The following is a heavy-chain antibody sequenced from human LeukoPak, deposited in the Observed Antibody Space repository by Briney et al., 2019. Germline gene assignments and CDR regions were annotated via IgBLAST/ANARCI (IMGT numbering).Heavy chain of an antibody. CDR2: ISDGTTVI. V-gene: IGHV3-48*01. D-gene: IGHD1-26*01. Sequence: GGSLRLSCAASGFTFSNYNMNWVRLSPGKGLQWVSYISDGTTVIYYADSVRGRFTISRDNAKNALYLQMSSLRADDTAVYYCARGRGGSHPHLDYWGQGTLVTVSS. CDR3: ARGRGGSHPHLDY. CDR1: GFTFSNYN. J-gene: IGHJ4*02.